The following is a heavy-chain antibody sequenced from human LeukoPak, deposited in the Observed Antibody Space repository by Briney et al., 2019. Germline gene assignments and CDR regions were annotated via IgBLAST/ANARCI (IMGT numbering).Heavy chain of an antibody. CDR2: ISAYNGNT. CDR3: ARPAQYCSSTSCSNFDY. D-gene: IGHD2-2*01. V-gene: IGHV1-18*01. CDR1: GYTFTSYG. Sequence: ASVKVSCKASGYTFTSYGISWVRQAPGQGLEWMGWISAYNGNTNYAQKLQGRVTMTTDTSTSTAYMELRSLRSDDTAVYYCARPAQYCSSTSCSNFDYWGQGTLVTVSS. J-gene: IGHJ4*02.